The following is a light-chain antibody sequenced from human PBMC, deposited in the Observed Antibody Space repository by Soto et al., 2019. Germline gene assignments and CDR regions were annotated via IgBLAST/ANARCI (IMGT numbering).Light chain of an antibody. V-gene: IGKV1-27*01. CDR1: QGISNY. Sequence: DIQMTQSPSSLSASVGDRVTITCRASQGISNYLAWYQQKPGKVPKLLIYAASTLQSGVPSRFSGSGSGSDFTLTISSLQPEDVATYYCQKYNSALITFGQGTRLEIK. CDR2: AAS. CDR3: QKYNSALIT. J-gene: IGKJ5*01.